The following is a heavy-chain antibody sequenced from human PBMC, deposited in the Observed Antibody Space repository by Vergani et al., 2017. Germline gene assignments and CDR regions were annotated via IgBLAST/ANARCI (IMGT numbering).Heavy chain of an antibody. CDR3: VKDNDYDADGPFDL. V-gene: IGHV3-9*01. J-gene: IGHJ2*01. Sequence: VEAGGGLVQPGGPLRLSCTASGSTFQAFAFHWVRQVSGRGLEWVSGIDRNYGVKNGNSFEGRFSISRDNAKKAVFLQMNNLRHEDTALYFCVKDNDYDADGPFDLWGRGTLVTVSS. CDR2: IDRNYGVK. D-gene: IGHD3-16*01. CDR1: GSTFQAFA.